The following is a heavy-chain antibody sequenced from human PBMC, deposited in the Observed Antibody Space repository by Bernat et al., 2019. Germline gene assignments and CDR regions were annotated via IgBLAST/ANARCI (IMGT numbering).Heavy chain of an antibody. D-gene: IGHD3-16*02. CDR1: GYSFTSYW. CDR3: ARDYIWGSYRSRFDY. CDR2: IDPSDSYT. J-gene: IGHJ4*02. V-gene: IGHV5-10-1*01. Sequence: EVQLVQSGAEVKKPGESLRISCKGSGYSFTSYWISWVRQMPGKGLEWMGRIDPSDSYTNYSPSFQGHVTISADKSISTAYLQWSSLKASDTARYYCARDYIWGSYRSRFDYWGQGTLVTVSS.